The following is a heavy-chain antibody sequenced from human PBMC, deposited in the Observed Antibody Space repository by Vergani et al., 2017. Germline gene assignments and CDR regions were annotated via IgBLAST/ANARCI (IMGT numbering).Heavy chain of an antibody. J-gene: IGHJ4*02. CDR2: IRSKTYGGTS. Sequence: EVQLVESGGGLVKPGRSLRLSCTASGFTSGDNVMNWFRQAPGKGLEGVGCIRSKTYGGTSEYAASVKGRFTISRDDSKSIAYLQMKSLNTEDTAVYYCTRDYYDSSGYYSFDYWGQGTLVTVSS. CDR1: GFTSGDNV. CDR3: TRDYYDSSGYYSFDY. V-gene: IGHV3-49*05. D-gene: IGHD3-22*01.